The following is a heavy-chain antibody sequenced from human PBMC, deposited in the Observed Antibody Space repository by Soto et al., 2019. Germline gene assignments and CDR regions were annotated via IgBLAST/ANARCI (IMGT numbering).Heavy chain of an antibody. CDR2: SNPCSCDS. J-gene: IGHJ6*02. CDR1: GYTFTGYY. CDR3: AREGGSAYGMDV. D-gene: IGHD1-26*01. V-gene: IGHV1-2*02. Sequence: QVHLVQSGAEVAKPGASVKVSCKPSGYTFTGYYIHWVRQAPGQGLAWMGWSNPCSCDSKYAQKFQGRVTMTRDTSISTAYLDLRNLRSDDSAVYYCAREGGSAYGMDVWGQGTAVTVSS.